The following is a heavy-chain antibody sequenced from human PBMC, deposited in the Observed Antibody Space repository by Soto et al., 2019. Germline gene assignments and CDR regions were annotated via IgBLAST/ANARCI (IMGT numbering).Heavy chain of an antibody. CDR2: ISGSAGSS. D-gene: IGHD5-18*01. J-gene: IGHJ4*02. CDR1: GFTFNTYV. CDR3: AKDITNRGYSYMFDY. V-gene: IGHV3-23*01. Sequence: GGSLRLSCAASGFTFNTYVMNWVRQAPGKGLEWVSSISGSAGSSYYADSVKGRFTISGDNSKNTLYLQMNSLRAEDTAVYYCAKDITNRGYSYMFDYWGQGTQVTVSS.